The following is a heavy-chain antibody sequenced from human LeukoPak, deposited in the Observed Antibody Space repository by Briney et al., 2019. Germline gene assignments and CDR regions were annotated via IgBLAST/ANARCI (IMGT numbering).Heavy chain of an antibody. CDR2: IIPIFGTA. D-gene: IGHD4-11*01. Sequence: SVTVSCKASGGTFSSYAISWVRQAPGQGLEWMGGIIPIFGTANYAQKFQGRVTITADESTSTAYMELSSLRSEDTAVYYCARGGYSTYYGMDVWGQGTTVTVSS. V-gene: IGHV1-69*13. J-gene: IGHJ6*02. CDR3: ARGGYSTYYGMDV. CDR1: GGTFSSYA.